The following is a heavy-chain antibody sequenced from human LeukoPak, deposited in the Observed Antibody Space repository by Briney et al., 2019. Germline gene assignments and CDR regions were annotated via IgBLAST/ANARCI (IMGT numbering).Heavy chain of an antibody. Sequence: SQTLSLTCTVSGGSISSGNYYWSWIRQHPGKGLEWIGYIYNSGSTYYNPSLKSRVTISADMSKNQFSLKLSSVTAADTAVYYCPRDLDYNYFDYWGQGTLVTVSS. V-gene: IGHV4-31*03. CDR1: GGSISSGNYY. CDR3: PRDLDYNYFDY. J-gene: IGHJ4*02. D-gene: IGHD4-11*01. CDR2: IYNSGST.